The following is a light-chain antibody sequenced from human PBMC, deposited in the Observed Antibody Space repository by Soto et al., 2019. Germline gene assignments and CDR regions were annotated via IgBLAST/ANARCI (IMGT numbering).Light chain of an antibody. J-gene: IGKJ2*01. V-gene: IGKV1-39*01. CDR2: AAS. Sequence: DLQMTQSPTSLSASVGDRVTITCRASQSINTYLNWYHQRPGKAPKLLVYAASTLQSRVPSRFSGSGSGTEFTLTISSLQPEDFAIYYCQQTDSAPYTFGQGTKLEIK. CDR3: QQTDSAPYT. CDR1: QSINTY.